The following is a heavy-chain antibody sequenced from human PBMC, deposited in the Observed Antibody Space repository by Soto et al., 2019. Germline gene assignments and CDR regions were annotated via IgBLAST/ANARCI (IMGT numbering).Heavy chain of an antibody. Sequence: ASVKVSCKTSGYTFTNFGINWVRQAPGQGLEWMGWISTYNDNTNFAQKLQGRVAMTTDTSTSTAYMELRSLRSDDTAVYYCARDGDYGDYVSGYWGQGTLVTVSS. CDR1: GYTFTNFG. V-gene: IGHV1-18*01. CDR3: ARDGDYGDYVSGY. CDR2: ISTYNDNT. D-gene: IGHD4-17*01. J-gene: IGHJ4*02.